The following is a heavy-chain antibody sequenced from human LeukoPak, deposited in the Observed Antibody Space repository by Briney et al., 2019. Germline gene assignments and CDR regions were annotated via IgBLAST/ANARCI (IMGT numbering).Heavy chain of an antibody. D-gene: IGHD2-8*01. Sequence: ASVKVSCKASGYTFTSYYMHWVRQAPGQGLEWMGIINPSGDSTSYAQKFQGRVTMTRDTSTSTVYMELSSLRSEDTAVYYCARDRIYCTNGVCTYYYYGMDVWGQGTTVTVSS. V-gene: IGHV1-46*01. CDR2: INPSGDST. J-gene: IGHJ6*02. CDR1: GYTFTSYY. CDR3: ARDRIYCTNGVCTYYYYGMDV.